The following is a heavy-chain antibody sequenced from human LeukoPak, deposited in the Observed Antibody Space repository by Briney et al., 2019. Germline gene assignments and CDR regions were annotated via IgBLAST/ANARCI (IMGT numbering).Heavy chain of an antibody. J-gene: IGHJ6*02. V-gene: IGHV4-59*08. Sequence: SETLSLTCTVSGGSISSYYWSWIRQPPGKGLEWIGYIYYTGSTKYNASLKSRVTISVDTSKNQFSLKLSSVTAADTAVYYCARLSSNSFYYYYGMDVWGQGTTVTVSS. D-gene: IGHD4-23*01. CDR3: ARLSSNSFYYYYGMDV. CDR1: GGSISSYY. CDR2: IYYTGST.